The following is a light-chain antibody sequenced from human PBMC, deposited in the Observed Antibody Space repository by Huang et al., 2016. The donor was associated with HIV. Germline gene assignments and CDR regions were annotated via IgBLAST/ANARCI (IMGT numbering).Light chain of an antibody. CDR1: QDIKNY. V-gene: IGKV1-27*01. Sequence: DIQMTQYPSSLSASVGDRVTITCRASQDIKNYLAWYQQKAGQVPKLLIYAASSLQAGVPSRFSGRGSGTDFTLSIISLQPEDVAIYYCQRYDSVPRMFGQGTKVDIK. CDR3: QRYDSVPRM. J-gene: IGKJ1*01. CDR2: AAS.